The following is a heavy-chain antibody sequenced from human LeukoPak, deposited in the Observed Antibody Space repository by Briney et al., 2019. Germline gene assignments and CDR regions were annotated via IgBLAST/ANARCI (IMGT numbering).Heavy chain of an antibody. D-gene: IGHD2-2*01. CDR3: AREGPPRSVPAAFIYYYYYGMDV. Sequence: ASVKVSCKSSGYTFTSYYMHWVRQVPGQGLEWMGWINPNSGGTNYAQKFQGRVTMTRDTSISTAYMELSRLRSDDTAVYYCAREGPPRSVPAAFIYYYYYGMDVWGQGTMVTVSS. CDR1: GYTFTSYY. J-gene: IGHJ6*02. CDR2: INPNSGGT. V-gene: IGHV1-2*02.